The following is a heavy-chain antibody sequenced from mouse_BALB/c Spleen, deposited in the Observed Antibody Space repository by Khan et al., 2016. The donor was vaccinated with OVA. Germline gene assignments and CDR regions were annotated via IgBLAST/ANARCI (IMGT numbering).Heavy chain of an antibody. Sequence: EVQLQESGPSLVKPSQTLSLTCSVTGDSITTGYWNWIRKFPGNKLEYMGYIIYTGYTYYNPSLNSRISITRHTSTNQYYLQLNSVTDEDTATYYCARSTYRYAFVYWGQGTLGTVSA. D-gene: IGHD2-14*01. CDR1: GDSITTGY. V-gene: IGHV3-8*02. CDR2: IIYTGYT. CDR3: ARSTYRYAFVY. J-gene: IGHJ3*01.